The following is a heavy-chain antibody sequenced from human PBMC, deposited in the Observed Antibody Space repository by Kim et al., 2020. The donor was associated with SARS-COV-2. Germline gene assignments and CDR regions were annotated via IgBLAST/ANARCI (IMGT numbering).Heavy chain of an antibody. Sequence: SVKVSCKASGGTFSSYAISWVRQAPGQGLEWMGGIIPIFGTANYAQKFQGRVTITADESTSTAYMELSSLRSEDTAVYYCAREERGSSRDYYYYFGMDVWGQGTTVTVSS. CDR1: GGTFSSYA. CDR2: IIPIFGTA. CDR3: AREERGSSRDYYYYFGMDV. V-gene: IGHV1-69*13. D-gene: IGHD1-26*01. J-gene: IGHJ6*02.